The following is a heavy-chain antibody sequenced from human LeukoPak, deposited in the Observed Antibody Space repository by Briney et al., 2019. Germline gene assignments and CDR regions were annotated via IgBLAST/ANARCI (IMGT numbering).Heavy chain of an antibody. CDR2: IYYSGTT. CDR1: GGSISNYY. J-gene: IGHJ4*02. CDR3: ARGFSDNWYIY. D-gene: IGHD6-13*01. V-gene: IGHV4-59*08. Sequence: PSETLSLTCSVSGGSISNYYWGWVRQPPGKALEWVGYIYYSGTTNYNPSLKRRVTISVDTSKIQFSLKLSSVTAADTAVYYCARGFSDNWYIYWGQGTLVTVSS.